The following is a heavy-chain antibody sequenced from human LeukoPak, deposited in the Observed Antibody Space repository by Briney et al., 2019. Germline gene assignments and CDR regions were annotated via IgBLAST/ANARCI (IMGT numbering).Heavy chain of an antibody. D-gene: IGHD3-22*01. CDR1: GRAFPSSSYY. CDR2: FYYREST. V-gene: IGHV4-39*01. J-gene: IGHJ4*02. Sequence: SQTLSLNCPVPGRAFPSSSYYWGWFRQPPGKGRDGFGRFYYRESTYSIPSLKSGVTLSVDTSKNQFSLNLSSVTAADTAVYYCARIMGYDSSGYCSPFDYWGQGTLVTVSS. CDR3: ARIMGYDSSGYCSPFDY.